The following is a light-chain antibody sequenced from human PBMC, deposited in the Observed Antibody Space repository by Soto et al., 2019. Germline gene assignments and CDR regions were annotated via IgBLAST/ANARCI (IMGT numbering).Light chain of an antibody. V-gene: IGKV3-20*01. Sequence: EIVLTQSPGTLSLSPGERATLSCRASQSVSSSFLAWYQQKPGQAPGLLIYGSSSRATGIPDRFSGSGSGTDFTLTISRLEPEDFAVYYCQQYDNSPLTFGQGTKVDIK. CDR1: QSVSSSF. CDR2: GSS. J-gene: IGKJ1*01. CDR3: QQYDNSPLT.